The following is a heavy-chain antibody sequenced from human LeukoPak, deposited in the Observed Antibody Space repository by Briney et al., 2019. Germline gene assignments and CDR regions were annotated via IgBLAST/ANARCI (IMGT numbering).Heavy chain of an antibody. V-gene: IGHV3-23*01. Sequence: GGSLRLSCAASGFTFSSYAMSWVRQAPGKGLEWVSAISGSGGSTYYADSVKGRFTISRDNSKNTLYLQMNSLRAEDTAVYYCASSTPELGIYNWFDPWGQGTLVTVSS. D-gene: IGHD7-27*01. CDR2: ISGSGGST. J-gene: IGHJ5*02. CDR3: ASSTPELGIYNWFDP. CDR1: GFTFSSYA.